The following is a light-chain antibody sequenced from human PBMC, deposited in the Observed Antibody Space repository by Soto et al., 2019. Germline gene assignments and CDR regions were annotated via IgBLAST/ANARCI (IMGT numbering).Light chain of an antibody. CDR3: QQYYDWPIT. CDR1: QGISTL. V-gene: IGKV3-15*01. CDR2: AAS. J-gene: IGKJ5*01. Sequence: EIVLTQSPATLSMSPGERATLFCRASQGISTLLAWYQQKPGQDPRLLIYAASTRAAGIPARFSGSGSGTEFALTISSLQSEDFAIYYCQQYYDWPITFGQGTRLDIK.